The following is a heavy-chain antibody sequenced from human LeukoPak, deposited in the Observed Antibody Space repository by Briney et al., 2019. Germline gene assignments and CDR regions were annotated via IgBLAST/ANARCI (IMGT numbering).Heavy chain of an antibody. V-gene: IGHV1-2*02. J-gene: IGHJ4*02. D-gene: IGHD4-17*01. CDR3: ARGQGDYEFDQ. CDR1: GYTFTAYF. Sequence: ASVKVSCKASGYTFTAYFIHWVRQASGQGLEWMGWSNPNSGGTKYAQKFQGRVTMTRDTSITTAYMELSRLRSDDTAVYYCARGQGDYEFDQWGQGTLVTVSS. CDR2: SNPNSGGT.